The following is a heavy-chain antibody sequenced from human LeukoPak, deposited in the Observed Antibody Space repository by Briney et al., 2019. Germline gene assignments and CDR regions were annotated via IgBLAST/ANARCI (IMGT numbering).Heavy chain of an antibody. CDR3: ARAFGCYPGICVDI. D-gene: IGHD2-15*01. V-gene: IGHV4-39*07. Sequence: PSETLSLTCTVSGGSISSSSYYWGWIRQPPGKGLEWIGSIYYSGSTYYNPSLKSRVTISVDTSKNQFSLKLNSVTAADTAMYYCARAFGCYPGICVDIRGQGTMVTVSS. CDR2: IYYSGST. J-gene: IGHJ3*02. CDR1: GGSISSSSYY.